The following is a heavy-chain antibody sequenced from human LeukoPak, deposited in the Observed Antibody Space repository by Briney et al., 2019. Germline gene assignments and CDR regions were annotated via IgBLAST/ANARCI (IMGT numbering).Heavy chain of an antibody. Sequence: ASVKVSCKASGYTFTGYYMHWVRQAPGQGLEWMGWMNPNSGNTGYAQKFQGRVAMTRNTSISTAYMELSSLRSEDTAVYYCARGLSSSWRYYYYYMDVWGKGTTVTVSS. CDR2: MNPNSGNT. CDR1: GYTFTGYY. V-gene: IGHV1-8*02. J-gene: IGHJ6*03. D-gene: IGHD6-13*01. CDR3: ARGLSSSWRYYYYYMDV.